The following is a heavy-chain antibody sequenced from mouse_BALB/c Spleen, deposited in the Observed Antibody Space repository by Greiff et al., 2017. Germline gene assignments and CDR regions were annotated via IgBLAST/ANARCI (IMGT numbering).Heavy chain of an antibody. J-gene: IGHJ2*01. Sequence: QVQLQQSGAELVRPGVSVKISCKGSGYTFTDYAMHWVKQSHAKSLEWIGVISTYYGDASYNQKFKGKATMTVDKSSSTAYMELARLTSEDSAIYYCARGVYGSSLDYWGQGTTLTVSS. V-gene: IGHV1S137*01. CDR2: ISTYYGDA. D-gene: IGHD1-1*01. CDR1: GYTFTDYA. CDR3: ARGVYGSSLDY.